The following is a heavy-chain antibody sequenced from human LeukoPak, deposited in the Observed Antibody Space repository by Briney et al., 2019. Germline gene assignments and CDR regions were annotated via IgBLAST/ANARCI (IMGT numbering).Heavy chain of an antibody. V-gene: IGHV3-66*01. Sequence: GGSLRLSCEASGFTLRSNHMSWVRQAPGKGLEWVSLIYSGGGTYYADSVKGRFTISRDNSKKTLYLQMNSLRAEDTALYYCVREGYCSGGSCYSDYWGQGTLVTVSS. CDR2: IYSGGGT. J-gene: IGHJ4*02. CDR3: VREGYCSGGSCYSDY. D-gene: IGHD2-15*01. CDR1: GFTLRSNH.